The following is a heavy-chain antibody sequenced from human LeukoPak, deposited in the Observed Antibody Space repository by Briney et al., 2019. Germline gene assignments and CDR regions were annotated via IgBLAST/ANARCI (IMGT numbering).Heavy chain of an antibody. Sequence: ASVKVSCKASGYTFTSYDINWVRQATGQGLEWMGWMNPNSGNTGYAQKFQGRVTITRNTSISTAYMELSSLRSEDTAVYYCAREALYGYCSGGSCYADPGYYYMDVWGKGTTVTVSS. J-gene: IGHJ6*03. CDR3: AREALYGYCSGGSCYADPGYYYMDV. D-gene: IGHD2-15*01. CDR2: MNPNSGNT. CDR1: GYTFTSYD. V-gene: IGHV1-8*03.